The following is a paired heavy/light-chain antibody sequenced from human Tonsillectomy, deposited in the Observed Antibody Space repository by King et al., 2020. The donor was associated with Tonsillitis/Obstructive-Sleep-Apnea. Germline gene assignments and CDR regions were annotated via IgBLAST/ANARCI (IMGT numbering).Heavy chain of an antibody. CDR2: IKSKTDGGTT. V-gene: IGHV3-15*07. Sequence: EVQLVESGGGLVKPGGSLRLSCAASGFTFSNAWMNWVRQAPGKGLEWVGRIKSKTDGGTTDYAAPVKGRFTISRDDSKNTLYLQMNSLKTEDTAVYYCTTDRGTSTYYYDSSGYPDPYGDYWGQGTLVTVSS. D-gene: IGHD3-22*01. J-gene: IGHJ4*02. CDR1: GFTFSNAW. CDR3: TTDRGTSTYYYDSSGYPDPYGDY.
Light chain of an antibody. CDR1: SGSIASNY. CDR2: EDN. CDR3: QSYDSSTFWV. V-gene: IGLV6-57*01. Sequence: NFMLTQPHSVSESPGKTVTISCTRSSGSIASNYVQWYQQRPGSAPTTVIYEDNQRPSGVPDRFSGSIDSSSNSASLTISGLKTEDEADYYCQSYDSSTFWVFGGGTKLTVL. J-gene: IGLJ3*02.